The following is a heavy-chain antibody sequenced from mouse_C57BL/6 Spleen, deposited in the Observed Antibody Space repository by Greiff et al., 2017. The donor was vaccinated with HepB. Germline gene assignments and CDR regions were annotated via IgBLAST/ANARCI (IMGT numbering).Heavy chain of an antibody. CDR2: ISDGGSYT. V-gene: IGHV5-4*03. D-gene: IGHD2-4*01. J-gene: IGHJ4*01. CDR1: GFTFSSYA. CDR3: ARYDYDGSGAMDY. Sequence: EVKLVESGGGLVKPGGSLKLSCAASGFTFSSYAMSWVRQTPEKRLEWVATISDGGSYTYYPDNVKGRFTISRDNAKNNLYLQMSHLKSEDTAMYYCARYDYDGSGAMDYWGQGTSVTVSS.